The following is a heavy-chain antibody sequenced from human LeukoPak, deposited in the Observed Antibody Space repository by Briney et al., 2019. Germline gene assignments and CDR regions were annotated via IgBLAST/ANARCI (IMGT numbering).Heavy chain of an antibody. V-gene: IGHV3-30*18. J-gene: IGHJ4*02. CDR1: GFTFSSYG. CDR3: AKTRGYIAYDPFDY. Sequence: GRSLRLSCAASGFTFSSYGMHWVRQAPGKGLEWVAVISYDGSNKYYADSVKGRFTISRDNSKNTLYLQMNSLRAEDTAVYYCAKTRGYIAYDPFDYWGQGILVTVSS. CDR2: ISYDGSNK. D-gene: IGHD5-12*01.